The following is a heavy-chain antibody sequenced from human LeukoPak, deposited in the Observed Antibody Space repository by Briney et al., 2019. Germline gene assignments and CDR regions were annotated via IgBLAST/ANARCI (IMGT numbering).Heavy chain of an antibody. CDR2: ISSSSSTI. D-gene: IGHD4-11*01. J-gene: IGHJ4*02. CDR1: GFTFSSYS. Sequence: GGSLRLSCAASGFTFSSYSMNWVRQAPGKGLEWVSYISSSSSTIYYADSVKGRFTISRDNAKNSLYLQMNSLRAEDTAVYYCCRYSNYSSDYWGQGTLVTVSS. V-gene: IGHV3-48*04. CDR3: CRYSNYSSDY.